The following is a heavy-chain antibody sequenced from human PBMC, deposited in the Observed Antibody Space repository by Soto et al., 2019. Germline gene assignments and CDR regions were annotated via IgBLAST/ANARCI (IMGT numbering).Heavy chain of an antibody. CDR2: IFYSGST. V-gene: IGHV4-59*01. CDR1: GCSINAFF. J-gene: IGHJ6*02. CDR3: ATQTGLYYYGLDV. Sequence: SEALSPTCPVSGCSINAFFWSWVRQPPGKGLESIGYIFYSGSTNYNPSLKSRVTISLDTSKTQFSLNLTSVTAADTAVYYCATQTGLYYYGLDVWGQGTMVTVSS.